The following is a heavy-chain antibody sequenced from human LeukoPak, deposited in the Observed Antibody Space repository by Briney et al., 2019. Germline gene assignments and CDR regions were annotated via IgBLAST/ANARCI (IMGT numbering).Heavy chain of an antibody. CDR2: IDHRGDT. D-gene: IGHD5-24*01. CDR3: ARGATISETGYFDF. Sequence: PSETLSLTCAVYGGSFRPYYWSWIRQSPGKGLEWIAEIDHRGDTNYNPSVKSRVTISVDTSKNQFSLKLRSLSAADTAVYYCARGATISETGYFDFWGQGTLVTVSS. V-gene: IGHV4-34*01. CDR1: GGSFRPYY. J-gene: IGHJ4*03.